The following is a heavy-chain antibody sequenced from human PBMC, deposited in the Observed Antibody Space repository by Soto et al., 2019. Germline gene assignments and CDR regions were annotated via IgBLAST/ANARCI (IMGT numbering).Heavy chain of an antibody. Sequence: PGGSLRLSCAASGFTFSSYAMSWVRQAPGKGLEWVANIKEDGTSKYYVDSVKGRFTVSRDNAKNSLYLQMDSLRAEDTAVYYCTRHGDYVFDYWGQGTLVTVSS. CDR1: GFTFSSYA. D-gene: IGHD4-17*01. J-gene: IGHJ4*02. CDR2: IKEDGTSK. V-gene: IGHV3-7*01. CDR3: TRHGDYVFDY.